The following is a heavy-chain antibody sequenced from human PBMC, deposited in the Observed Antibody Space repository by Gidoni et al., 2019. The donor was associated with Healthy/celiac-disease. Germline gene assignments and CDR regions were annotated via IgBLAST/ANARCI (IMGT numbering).Heavy chain of an antibody. J-gene: IGHJ6*02. Sequence: EVQLVESGGGLVQPGRSLRLSCAASGFTFDDYAMHWVRPAPGKGLEWVSGISWNSGSIGYADSVKGRFTISRDNAKNSLYLQMNSLRAEDTALYYCAKDTTPLGAYYYYGMDVWGQGTTVTVSS. CDR2: ISWNSGSI. V-gene: IGHV3-9*01. D-gene: IGHD1-26*01. CDR1: GFTFDDYA. CDR3: AKDTTPLGAYYYYGMDV.